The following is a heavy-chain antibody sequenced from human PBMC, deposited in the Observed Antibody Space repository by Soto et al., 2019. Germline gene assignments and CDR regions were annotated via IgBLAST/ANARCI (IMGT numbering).Heavy chain of an antibody. V-gene: IGHV4-31*03. D-gene: IGHD2-15*01. CDR1: GGSISSGGYY. J-gene: IGHJ5*02. Sequence: QVQLQESGPGLVKPSQTLSLTCTVSGGSISSGGYYWSWIRQHPGKGLEWIGYIYYSGSTYYNPSLKSRVTISVDTSKNQFSLKLSSVTAADTAVYYCARGPPRGGIVAGFDPWGQGTLVTVSS. CDR3: ARGPPRGGIVAGFDP. CDR2: IYYSGST.